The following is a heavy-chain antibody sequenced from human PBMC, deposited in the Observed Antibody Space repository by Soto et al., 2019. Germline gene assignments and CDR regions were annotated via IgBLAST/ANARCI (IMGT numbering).Heavy chain of an antibody. Sequence: QVQLQQWGAGLLKPSETLSLTCAVYGGSFSGYYWSWIRQPPGKGLEWIGEINHSGSTNYNPSLRSRVTISVDTSKNQFSLKLSSVTAADTAVYYCARRVYGSGPIRPWGQGTLVTVSS. CDR3: ARRVYGSGPIRP. D-gene: IGHD3-10*01. CDR1: GGSFSGYY. V-gene: IGHV4-34*01. CDR2: INHSGST. J-gene: IGHJ5*02.